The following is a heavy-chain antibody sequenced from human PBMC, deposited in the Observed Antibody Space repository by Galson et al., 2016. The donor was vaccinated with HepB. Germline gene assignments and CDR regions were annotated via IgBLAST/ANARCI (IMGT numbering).Heavy chain of an antibody. V-gene: IGHV1-3*01. CDR1: GYTFTSYA. CDR3: ARQPTSTSVNYYQLDY. CDR2: VNPVNGDT. J-gene: IGHJ4*02. D-gene: IGHD3-10*01. Sequence: SVKVSCKASGYTFTSYAIHWVRQAPGQRLEWMGWVNPVNGDTNYSPKFQGRLTMTSDTSANTAYSDLSSLGSEDTSMYYCARQPTSTSVNYYQLDYWGQGTLVSVSS.